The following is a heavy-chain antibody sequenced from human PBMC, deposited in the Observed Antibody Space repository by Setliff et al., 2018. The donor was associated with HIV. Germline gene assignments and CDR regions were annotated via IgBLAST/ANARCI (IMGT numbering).Heavy chain of an antibody. Sequence: ETLSLTCIVSGGSVSSNNYYWGWIRQPPGMGLEWIGSIYNSGRTYYNPSLKSRVTISVDTSKNQFSLRLSSVTAADTAVYYCARRNYYDSSDYPAWGQGALVTVSS. CDR2: IYNSGRT. CDR3: ARRNYYDSSDYPA. V-gene: IGHV4-39*01. J-gene: IGHJ5*02. CDR1: GGSVSSNNYY. D-gene: IGHD3-22*01.